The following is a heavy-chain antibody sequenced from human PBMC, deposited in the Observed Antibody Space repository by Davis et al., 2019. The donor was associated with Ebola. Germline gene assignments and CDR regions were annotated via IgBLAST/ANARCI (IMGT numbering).Heavy chain of an antibody. Sequence: GGSLRLSCAASGFPFSSFAVHWVRRAPGKGLEWLALIPFDGNNRYYADSVKGRFTISRDNSKNTLYLQMNSLRDEDTAVYYCARGSETTADQWGQGALVTVSS. CDR2: IPFDGNNR. D-gene: IGHD1/OR15-1a*01. CDR1: GFPFSSFA. V-gene: IGHV3-30*04. J-gene: IGHJ5*02. CDR3: ARGSETTADQ.